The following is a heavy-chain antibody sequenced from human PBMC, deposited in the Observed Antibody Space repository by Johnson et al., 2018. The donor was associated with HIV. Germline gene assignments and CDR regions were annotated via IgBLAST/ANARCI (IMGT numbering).Heavy chain of an antibody. Sequence: VQLVESRGVVVQTGGSLRLSCAASGFIFRNYWMHWVRQAPGKGLVWVARIYSDGSDTAYADSVKGRFTISRDNATRRLYLQMNSRRDGDTALYHCARGDGSGGTGAFDIWGQGTMVTVSS. CDR3: ARGDGSGGTGAFDI. J-gene: IGHJ3*02. D-gene: IGHD3-10*01. CDR2: IYSDGSDT. V-gene: IGHV3-74*03. CDR1: GFIFRNYW.